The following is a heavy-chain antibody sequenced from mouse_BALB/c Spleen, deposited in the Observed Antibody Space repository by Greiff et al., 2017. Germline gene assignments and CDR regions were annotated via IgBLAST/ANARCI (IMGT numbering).Heavy chain of an antibody. CDR2: IDPETGGT. CDR3: TRVTTRAMDY. Sequence: QVQLQQSGAELVRPGASVTLSCKASGYTFTDYEMHWVKQTPVHGLEWIGAIDPETGGTAYNQKFKGKATLTADKSSSTAYMELRSLTSEDSAVYYCTRVTTRAMDYWGQGTSVTVSS. J-gene: IGHJ4*01. V-gene: IGHV1-15*01. D-gene: IGHD2-2*01. CDR1: GYTFTDYE.